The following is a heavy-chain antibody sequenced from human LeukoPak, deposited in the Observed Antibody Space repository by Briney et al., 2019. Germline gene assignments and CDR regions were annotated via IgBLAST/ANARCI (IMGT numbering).Heavy chain of an antibody. CDR1: GYTFTAYY. V-gene: IGHV1-2*02. CDR3: ARLPLPLTGDSATLDS. Sequence: ASVKVSCKASGYTFTAYYIHWVRQAPGQGLEWMGWIRPNSGDTTYAQSFQGRVTMTRDTSISTAYMELGRLRSDDTAIYYCARLPLPLTGDSATLDSWGQGTLVSVSS. D-gene: IGHD2/OR15-2a*01. CDR2: IRPNSGDT. J-gene: IGHJ4*02.